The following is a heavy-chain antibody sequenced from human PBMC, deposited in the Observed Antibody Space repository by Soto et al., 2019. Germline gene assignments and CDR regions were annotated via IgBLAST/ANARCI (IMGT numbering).Heavy chain of an antibody. CDR2: IYYGST. CDR3: ARDHPHSYGVYYFDY. J-gene: IGHJ4*02. CDR1: GGSISSYY. D-gene: IGHD5-18*01. V-gene: IGHV4-59*01. Sequence: SETLSLTCSVSGGSISSYYWSLIRQSPGKGLEWIGYIYYGSTHYNPSLQNRVTISIDTSKNQVSLKVNSVTAADTAVYYCARDHPHSYGVYYFDYWGQGTPVTVSS.